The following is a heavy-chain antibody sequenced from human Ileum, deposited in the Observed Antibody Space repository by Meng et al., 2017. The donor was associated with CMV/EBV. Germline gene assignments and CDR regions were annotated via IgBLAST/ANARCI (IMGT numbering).Heavy chain of an antibody. V-gene: IGHV4-38-2*02. Sequence: SETLSLTCTVSNHSLTGGYYWGWVRQPPGRGLEWIATIHHPGDTYYTPSLKSRVTISIDTSRNQFPLDLSSVTAADTAVNYCATFDYGGKWVHFDFWGQGTLVTVSS. J-gene: IGHJ4*02. D-gene: IGHD4-23*01. CDR3: ATFDYGGKWVHFDF. CDR2: IHHPGDT. CDR1: NHSLTGGYY.